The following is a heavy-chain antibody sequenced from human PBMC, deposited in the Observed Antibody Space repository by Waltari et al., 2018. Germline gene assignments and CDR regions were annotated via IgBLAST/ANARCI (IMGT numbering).Heavy chain of an antibody. CDR2: IYHSGST. J-gene: IGHJ4*02. V-gene: IGHV4-38-2*01. CDR1: GYSISSGYY. D-gene: IGHD5-12*01. CDR3: ARLTVATISGDY. Sequence: QVQLQESGPGLVKPSETLSLTCAVSGYSISSGYYWGWIRQPPGKGLEWIGSIYHSGSTSYNPSLKSRVTISVDTSKNQFSLKLSSVTAADTAVYYCARLTVATISGDYWGQGTLVTVSS.